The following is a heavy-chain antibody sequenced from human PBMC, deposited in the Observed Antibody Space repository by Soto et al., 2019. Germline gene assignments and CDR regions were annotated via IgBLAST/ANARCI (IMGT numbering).Heavy chain of an antibody. Sequence: QVQLVQSGAEEKKPGASVKVSCKASGYTFTSYNIHWVRQAPGQRLEWMGWINDANGNTKYSQKFQDRVTITRDTSASTSYIDLSRIRSEAAAVYYFLRGVNSPDSWGRGTLVTVSS. CDR2: INDANGNT. J-gene: IGHJ5*01. CDR1: GYTFTSYN. D-gene: IGHD3-10*01. CDR3: LRGVNSPDS. V-gene: IGHV1-3*05.